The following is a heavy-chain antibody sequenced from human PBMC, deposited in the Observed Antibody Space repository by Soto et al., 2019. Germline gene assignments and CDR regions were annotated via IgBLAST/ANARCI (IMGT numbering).Heavy chain of an antibody. J-gene: IGHJ5*02. D-gene: IGHD3-3*01. CDR3: ARDRYYDFWSGYLEGFDP. Sequence: GASVKVSCKVSGYTLTELSMHWVRQAPGKGLEWMGGFDPEDGETIYAQKFQGRVTMTEDTSTDTAYMELSSLRSEDTAVYYCARDRYYDFWSGYLEGFDPWGQGTLVTVSS. CDR2: FDPEDGET. CDR1: GYTLTELS. V-gene: IGHV1-24*01.